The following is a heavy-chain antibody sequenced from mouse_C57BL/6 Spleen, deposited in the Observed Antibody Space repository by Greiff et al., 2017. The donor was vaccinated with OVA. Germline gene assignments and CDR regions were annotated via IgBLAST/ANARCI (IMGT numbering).Heavy chain of an antibody. J-gene: IGHJ4*01. CDR1: GYSFTSYY. D-gene: IGHD3-3*01. Sequence: VQLQESGPELVKPGASVKISCKASGYSFTSYYIHWVKQRPGQGLEWIGWIYPGCGNTKYNEKFKGKATLTADTSSSTAYMQLSSLTSEDSAVYYCAREGDPDAMDYWGQGTSVTVSS. V-gene: IGHV1-66*01. CDR2: IYPGCGNT. CDR3: AREGDPDAMDY.